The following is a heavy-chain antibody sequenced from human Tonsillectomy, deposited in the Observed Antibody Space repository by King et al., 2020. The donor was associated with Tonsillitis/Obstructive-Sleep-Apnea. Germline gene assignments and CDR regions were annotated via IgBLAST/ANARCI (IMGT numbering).Heavy chain of an antibody. Sequence: VQLVQSGGGLVQPGGSLRLSCTASGFTFSSFWMTWVRQAPGKGLEWVANIKQDGSEKNYVDSMKGRFTISRDNAKNAVYLKMNSLRAEDTAVYYCARSRYGDYCDSGGQGTRVTVS. J-gene: IGHJ4*02. V-gene: IGHV3-7*01. CDR2: IKQDGSEK. CDR3: ARSRYGDYCDS. D-gene: IGHD4-17*01. CDR1: GFTFSSFW.